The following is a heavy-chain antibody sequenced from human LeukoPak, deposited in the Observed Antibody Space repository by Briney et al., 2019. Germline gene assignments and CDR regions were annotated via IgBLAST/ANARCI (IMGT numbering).Heavy chain of an antibody. CDR1: GFTFSIYG. Sequence: GGSLRLSCAASGFTFSIYGMHWVRQAPGKGLQWVALISYAGDKRYYADSVKGRFAISRDNSKNTLYLQMNSLRAEDTAVYYCAKLLSNSGRFLYWGQGTLVTVSS. D-gene: IGHD4-23*01. CDR3: AKLLSNSGRFLY. J-gene: IGHJ4*02. V-gene: IGHV3-30*18. CDR2: ISYAGDKR.